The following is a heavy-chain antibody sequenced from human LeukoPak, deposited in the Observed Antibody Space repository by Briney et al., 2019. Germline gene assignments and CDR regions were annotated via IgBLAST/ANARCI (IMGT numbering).Heavy chain of an antibody. CDR2: IYTSGST. D-gene: IGHD1-20*01. CDR1: GGSISSGSYY. CDR3: ARGPTITRYNWAFDY. J-gene: IGHJ4*02. Sequence: SETLSLTCTVSGGSISSGSYYWSWIRQPAGKGLEWIGRIYTSGSTNYNPSLKSRVTISVDTSKNQFSLKLSSVTAAATAVYYCARGPTITRYNWAFDYWGQGTLVTVSS. V-gene: IGHV4-61*02.